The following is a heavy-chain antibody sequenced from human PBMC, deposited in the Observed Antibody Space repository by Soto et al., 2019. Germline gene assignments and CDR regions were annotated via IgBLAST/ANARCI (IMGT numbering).Heavy chain of an antibody. V-gene: IGHV1-69*01. CDR2: IIPIFGTA. J-gene: IGHJ4*02. Sequence: QVQLVQSGAEVKKPGSSVKVSCKASGGTFSSYAISWVRQAPVQGLEWMGGIIPIFGTANYAQTFQGRVTITADESTSTAYTELSSLRSEDTAVYYCARVRCSGGSCYRGFRYWGQGTLVTVSS. CDR1: GGTFSSYA. D-gene: IGHD2-15*01. CDR3: ARVRCSGGSCYRGFRY.